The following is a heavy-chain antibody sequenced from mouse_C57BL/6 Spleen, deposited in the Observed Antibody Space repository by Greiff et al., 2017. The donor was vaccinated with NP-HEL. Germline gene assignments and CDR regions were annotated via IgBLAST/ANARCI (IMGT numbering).Heavy chain of an antibody. CDR2: ISDGGSYT. Sequence: EVHLVESGGGLVKPGGSLKLSCAASGFTFSSYAMSWVRQTPEKRLEWVATISDGGSYTYYPDNVKGRFTISRDNAKNNLYLQMSHLKSEDTAMYYCARADYYGSSSYAMDYWGQGTSVTVSS. V-gene: IGHV5-4*01. J-gene: IGHJ4*01. D-gene: IGHD1-1*01. CDR3: ARADYYGSSSYAMDY. CDR1: GFTFSSYA.